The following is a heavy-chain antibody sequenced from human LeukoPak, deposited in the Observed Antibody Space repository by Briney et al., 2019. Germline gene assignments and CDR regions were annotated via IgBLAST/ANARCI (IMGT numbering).Heavy chain of an antibody. J-gene: IGHJ4*02. CDR1: GFTFSSYA. D-gene: IGHD3-3*01. V-gene: IGHV3-23*01. CDR3: ASLRSYDFWSGYYGDY. CDR2: ISGSGGST. Sequence: GGSLRLSCAASGFTFSSYAMSWVRHAPGKGLEWVSAISGSGGSTYYADSVKGRFTISRDNSKNTLYLQMNSLRAEDTAVYYCASLRSYDFWSGYYGDYWGQGTLVTVSS.